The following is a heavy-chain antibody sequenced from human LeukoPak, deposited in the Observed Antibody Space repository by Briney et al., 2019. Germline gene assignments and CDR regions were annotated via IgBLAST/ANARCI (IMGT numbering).Heavy chain of an antibody. CDR1: GLTFNNYN. CDR2: ISSDGSYI. CDR3: ARHDTAMATDYGMDV. D-gene: IGHD5-18*01. V-gene: IGHV3-21*04. J-gene: IGHJ6*02. Sequence: PGGSLRLSCVASGLTFNNYNMNWVRQAPGKGLEWVSLISSDGSYIYCADSVRGRFTISRDNAKNSLYLQMNSLRAEDTAVYYCARHDTAMATDYGMDVWGQGTTVTVSS.